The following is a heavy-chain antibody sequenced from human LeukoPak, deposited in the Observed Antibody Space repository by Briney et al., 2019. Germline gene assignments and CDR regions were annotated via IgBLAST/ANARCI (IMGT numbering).Heavy chain of an antibody. CDR1: GGSFSGYH. V-gene: IGHV4-34*01. J-gene: IGHJ5*02. Sequence: SETLSLTCGVYGGSFSGYHWTWIRLRPGKGLDWIGDIDHSGSAHYNPSLKSRVTISIDTSNKQFSLNLHSATAADTAVYYCARGGNYYGSGSYYSRRPWFDPWGQGTLVTVSS. CDR3: ARGGNYYGSGSYYSRRPWFDP. D-gene: IGHD3-10*01. CDR2: IDHSGSA.